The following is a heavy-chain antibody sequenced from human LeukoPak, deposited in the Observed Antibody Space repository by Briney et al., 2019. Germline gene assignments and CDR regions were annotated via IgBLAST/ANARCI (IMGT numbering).Heavy chain of an antibody. V-gene: IGHV4-59*01. CDR3: ARAPRRITMVRGDPLLFDY. Sequence: SETLSLTCTVSGGSISSYYWSWIRQPPGKGLEWIGYIYYSGSTNYNPSLKSRVTISVDTSKNQFSLKLSSVTAADTAVYYCARAPRRITMVRGDPLLFDYWGQGTLVTVSS. CDR2: IYYSGST. D-gene: IGHD3-10*01. J-gene: IGHJ4*02. CDR1: GGSISSYY.